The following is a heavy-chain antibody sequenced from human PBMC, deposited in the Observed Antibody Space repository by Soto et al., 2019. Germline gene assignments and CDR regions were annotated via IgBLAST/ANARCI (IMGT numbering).Heavy chain of an antibody. CDR1: GYTFTGYY. D-gene: IGHD1-20*01. V-gene: IGHV1-2*02. Sequence: ASVKVSCKASGYTFTGYYIHWVRQAPGQGLEWMGWINPNSGATNYAQNFQGRVTVTRDTSISTAYMEVNSLRSDDTAAYFCARGSGMDCWGQGTLVTAPQ. J-gene: IGHJ4*02. CDR2: INPNSGAT. CDR3: ARGSGMDC.